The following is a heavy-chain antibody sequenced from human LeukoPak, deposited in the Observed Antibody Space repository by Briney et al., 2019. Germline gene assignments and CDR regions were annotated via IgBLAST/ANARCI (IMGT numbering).Heavy chain of an antibody. CDR1: EGTFSSYA. CDR3: ARAPAKWLRYVYFDY. V-gene: IGHV1-69*13. D-gene: IGHD5-12*01. Sequence: GASVKVSCKASEGTFSSYAISWVRQAPGQGLEWMGGIIPIFGTANYAQKFQGRVTITADESTSTAYMELSSLRSEDTAVYYCARAPAKWLRYVYFDYWGQGTLVTVSS. CDR2: IIPIFGTA. J-gene: IGHJ4*02.